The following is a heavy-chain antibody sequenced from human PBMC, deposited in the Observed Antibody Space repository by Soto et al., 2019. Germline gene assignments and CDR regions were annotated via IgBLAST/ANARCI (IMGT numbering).Heavy chain of an antibody. CDR3: AANDAYCGGDCFYSLPDY. CDR1: GGTFSSYT. D-gene: IGHD2-21*02. J-gene: IGHJ4*02. V-gene: IGHV1-69*02. CDR2: IIPILGIA. Sequence: GASVKVSCKASGGTFSSYTISWVRQAPGQGLEWMGRIIPILGIANYAQKFQGRVTITADKSTSTAYMELSSLRSEDTAVYYCAANDAYCGGDCFYSLPDYWGQGTLVTVSS.